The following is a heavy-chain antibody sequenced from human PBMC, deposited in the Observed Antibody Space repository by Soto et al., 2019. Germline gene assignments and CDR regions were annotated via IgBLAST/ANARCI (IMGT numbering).Heavy chain of an antibody. Sequence: ASVKVSCMASGYTFTSYDIYWVRQATGKGLEWMGWMNPNTGNSGYAQKFQGRVTMTSDTSISTAHMELSSLRSEDTAVYYCARRAETNGWNGFGADKYYFDFWGQGTLVTVSS. CDR3: ARRAETNGWNGFGADKYYFDF. J-gene: IGHJ4*02. CDR2: MNPNTGNS. CDR1: GYTFTSYD. D-gene: IGHD1-1*01. V-gene: IGHV1-8*01.